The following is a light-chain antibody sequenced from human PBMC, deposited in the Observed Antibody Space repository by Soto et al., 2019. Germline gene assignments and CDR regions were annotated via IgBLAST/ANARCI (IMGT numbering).Light chain of an antibody. CDR2: TTN. CDR3: AAWDDSLNGPV. Sequence: QSVLTQPPSASVNPGQRVPISCSGSSSNIGNNTVNWYQQFPETAPRLLIYTTNQPPSGFPDRFSGSKSGTSACLAISGLQSEDEADYYCAAWDDSLNGPVFGVGTKLTVL. CDR1: SSNIGNNT. J-gene: IGLJ3*02. V-gene: IGLV1-44*01.